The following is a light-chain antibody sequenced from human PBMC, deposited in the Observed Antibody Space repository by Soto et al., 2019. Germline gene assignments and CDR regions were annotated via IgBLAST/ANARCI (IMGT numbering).Light chain of an antibody. J-gene: IGLJ1*01. CDR3: NSYSSTDTPYV. Sequence: QSALAQPASVSGSPGQSITTSCTGSSSDVGGYRYVSWFQQHPGKAPKVIIYEVSNRPSGVSNRLSGSKSGNTASLTISGLQAEDEADYYCNSYSSTDTPYVFGTGTKVTVL. V-gene: IGLV2-14*01. CDR1: SSDVGGYRY. CDR2: EVS.